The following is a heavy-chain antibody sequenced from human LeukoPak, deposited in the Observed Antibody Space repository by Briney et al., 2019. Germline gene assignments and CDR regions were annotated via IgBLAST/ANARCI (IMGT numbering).Heavy chain of an antibody. CDR3: AKGAVYYYGSGSYYYYYGMDV. J-gene: IGHJ6*02. V-gene: IGHV3-23*01. Sequence: GGSLRLSCAASGFTFSSYAMSWVRQAPGKGLERVSAISGSGGSTYYADSVKGRFTISRDNSKNTLYLQMNSLRAEDTAVYYCAKGAVYYYGSGSYYYYYGMDVWGQGTTVTVSS. CDR2: ISGSGGST. CDR1: GFTFSSYA. D-gene: IGHD3-10*01.